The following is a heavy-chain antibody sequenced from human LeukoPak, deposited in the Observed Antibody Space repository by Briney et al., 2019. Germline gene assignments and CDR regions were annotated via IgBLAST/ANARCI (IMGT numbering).Heavy chain of an antibody. J-gene: IGHJ4*02. V-gene: IGHV3-33*01. Sequence: PGRSLRLSCAASGFTFSSYGMHWVRQAPGKGLEWVAVIWYDGSNKYYADSVKGRFTISRDNSKNTLYLQMNSLRAEDTAVYYCARDSQRFLESGQNYWGQGTLVTVSS. CDR1: GFTFSSYG. CDR3: ARDSQRFLESGQNY. D-gene: IGHD3-3*01. CDR2: IWYDGSNK.